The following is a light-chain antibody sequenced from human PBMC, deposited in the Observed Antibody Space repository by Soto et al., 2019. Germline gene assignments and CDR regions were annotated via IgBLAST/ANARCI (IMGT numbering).Light chain of an antibody. Sequence: QSALTQPASVSGSPGQSVTISCTGTSSDVGGYKYVSWYQQHPGKAPKVMIYEVSNRPSGVSNRFSGSKSGNTASLTISGLQADDEAYYYCSSYAGGNNYVFGTGTKLTVL. CDR3: SSYAGGNNYV. V-gene: IGLV2-14*01. J-gene: IGLJ1*01. CDR1: SSDVGGYKY. CDR2: EVS.